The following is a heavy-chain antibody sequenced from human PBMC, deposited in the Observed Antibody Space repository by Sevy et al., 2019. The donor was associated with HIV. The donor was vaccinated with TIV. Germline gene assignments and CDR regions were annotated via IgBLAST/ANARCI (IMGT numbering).Heavy chain of an antibody. D-gene: IGHD4-17*01. Sequence: GGSLRLSCAASGFTFSTYSMNWVRQAPGKGLEWVSSISFRTGVIHYADSVRGRFTISRDNAKNSLFLQMNSLRAEDTAVYYCATTTVTTHIDSWGQGTLVTVSS. CDR3: ATTTVTTHIDS. J-gene: IGHJ4*02. CDR1: GFTFSTYS. CDR2: ISFRTGVI. V-gene: IGHV3-48*01.